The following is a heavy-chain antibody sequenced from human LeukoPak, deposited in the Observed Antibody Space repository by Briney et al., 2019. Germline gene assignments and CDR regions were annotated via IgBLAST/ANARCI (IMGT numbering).Heavy chain of an antibody. Sequence: ASVKVSCKASGYTFTSYGISWVRQAPGQGLEWMGIINPSGGSTSYAQKFQGRVTMTRDMSTSTVYMELSSLRSEDTAVYYCARDCIVGATSIIGADYWGQGTLVTVSS. V-gene: IGHV1-46*01. D-gene: IGHD1-26*01. CDR3: ARDCIVGATSIIGADY. CDR2: INPSGGST. J-gene: IGHJ4*02. CDR1: GYTFTSYG.